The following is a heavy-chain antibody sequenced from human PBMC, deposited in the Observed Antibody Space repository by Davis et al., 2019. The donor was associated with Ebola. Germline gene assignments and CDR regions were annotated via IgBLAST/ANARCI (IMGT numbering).Heavy chain of an antibody. CDR1: GFTFSSYA. D-gene: IGHD4-17*01. CDR2: ISSNGGST. V-gene: IGHV3-64*01. CDR3: ARGGGYGDEDY. Sequence: PGGSLRLSCAASGFTFSSYAMHWVRQAPGKGLEYVSAISSNGGSTYYANSVKGRFTISRDNSKNTLYLQMGSLRAEDMAVYYCARGGGYGDEDYWGQGTLVTVSS. J-gene: IGHJ4*02.